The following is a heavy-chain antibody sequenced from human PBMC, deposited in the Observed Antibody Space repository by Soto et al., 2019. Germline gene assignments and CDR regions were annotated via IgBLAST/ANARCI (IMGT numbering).Heavy chain of an antibody. CDR3: AKEGVVASRSLDY. CDR1: GFTFSSYG. D-gene: IGHD2-15*01. Sequence: QVQLVESGGGVVQPGRSLRLSCAASGFTFSSYGMHWVRQAPGKGLEWVAVISYDGSNKYYADSVKGRFTISRDNSKNTLYLQMNSLSAEDTAVYYCAKEGVVASRSLDYWGQGTLVTVSS. J-gene: IGHJ4*02. V-gene: IGHV3-30*18. CDR2: ISYDGSNK.